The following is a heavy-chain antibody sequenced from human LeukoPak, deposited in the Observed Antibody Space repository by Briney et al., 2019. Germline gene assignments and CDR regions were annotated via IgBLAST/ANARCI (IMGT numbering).Heavy chain of an antibody. CDR1: GGSISSGSYY. J-gene: IGHJ4*02. CDR2: IYTSGST. Sequence: SETLSLTCTVSGGSISSGSYYWSWIRQSAGKGLEWIGRIYTSGSTNYNPSLKSRVTISVDTSKNQFSLKLSSVTAADTAVYYCARASSSSQYYYDSSGYYELFDYWGQGTLVTVSS. V-gene: IGHV4-61*02. CDR3: ARASSSSQYYYDSSGYYELFDY. D-gene: IGHD3-22*01.